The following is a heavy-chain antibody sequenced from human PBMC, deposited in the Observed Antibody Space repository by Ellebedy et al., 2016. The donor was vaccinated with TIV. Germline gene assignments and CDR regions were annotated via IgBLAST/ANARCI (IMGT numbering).Heavy chain of an antibody. Sequence: SETLSLTCTVSGGSISSYYWSWIRQPPGKGLEWIGYVSSSGNTNYNPSLKSRVTISIDTSKNQFSLKLSFVTAAATAVYYCAGTEYIGFWGYWGQGTLVTVSS. J-gene: IGHJ4*02. CDR2: VSSSGNT. D-gene: IGHD3-16*01. CDR3: AGTEYIGFWGY. CDR1: GGSISSYY. V-gene: IGHV4-59*12.